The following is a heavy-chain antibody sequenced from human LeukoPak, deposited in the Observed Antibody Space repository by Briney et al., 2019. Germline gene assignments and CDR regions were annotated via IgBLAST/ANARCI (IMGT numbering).Heavy chain of an antibody. CDR2: IYYSVST. V-gene: IGHV4-59*08. J-gene: IGHJ4*02. CDR1: GGSISSYY. Sequence: SETLSLTCTVSGGSISSYYWSWIRQPPGKGLEWIGYIYYSVSTNYKPSLKSRVTISVDTSKNQFSLKPSSVTAADTAVYYCARQGGIHRHFDYWGQGILVTVSS. CDR3: ARQGGIHRHFDY. D-gene: IGHD3-16*01.